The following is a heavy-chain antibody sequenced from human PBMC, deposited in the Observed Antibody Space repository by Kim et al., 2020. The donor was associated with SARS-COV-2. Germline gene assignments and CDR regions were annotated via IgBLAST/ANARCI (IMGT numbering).Heavy chain of an antibody. Sequence: LSLTCAASGFTFSSYWMTWVRQAPGKGLEWVANIKQDGNQKYYVDSVKGRFTISRDNAKNSLYLQMNSLRAADTAVYYCARDGDLYSSGKDAFDICG. CDR2: IKQDGNQK. J-gene: IGHJ3*02. V-gene: IGHV3-7*01. CDR1: GFTFSSYW. CDR3: ARDGDLYSSGKDAFDI. D-gene: IGHD6-19*01.